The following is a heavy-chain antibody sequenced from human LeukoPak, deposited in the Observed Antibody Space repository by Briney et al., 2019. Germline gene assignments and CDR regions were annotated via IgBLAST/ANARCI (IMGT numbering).Heavy chain of an antibody. CDR1: GYTFTRYG. Sequence: ASVKVSCKASGYTFTRYGVNWVRQAPGQGLEWMGWINPNTGGTNSAQKFQGRVTMTRDTSISTAYMELKRLSSDDTAVYFCAREGFCTGSKCPAEYWGQGTLVTVSS. CDR3: AREGFCTGSKCPAEY. V-gene: IGHV1-2*02. D-gene: IGHD2-8*02. CDR2: INPNTGGT. J-gene: IGHJ4*02.